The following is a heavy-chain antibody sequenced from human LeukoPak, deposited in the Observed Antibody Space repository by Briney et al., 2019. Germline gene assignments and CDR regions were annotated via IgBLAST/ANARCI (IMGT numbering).Heavy chain of an antibody. D-gene: IGHD3-22*01. CDR1: GGSISSSNYY. J-gene: IGHJ4*02. CDR3: ARVRDSSGYYQLGIMFFDY. V-gene: IGHV4-39*07. CDR2: IYSSGTT. Sequence: SETQSLTCTVSGGSISSSNYYWGWIRQPPEKGLEWIGSIYSSGTTSYNPSLKSRVTISVDTSKNQFSLKLSSVTAADTAVYYCARVRDSSGYYQLGIMFFDYWGQGTLVTVSS.